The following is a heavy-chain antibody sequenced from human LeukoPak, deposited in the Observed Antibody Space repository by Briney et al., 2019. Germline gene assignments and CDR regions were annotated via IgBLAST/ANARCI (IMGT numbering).Heavy chain of an antibody. CDR2: IYYSGST. CDR1: GGSISGGGYY. CDR3: ARAGTAVAGYYFDY. V-gene: IGHV4-31*03. J-gene: IGHJ4*02. Sequence: TQTLSLTCTVSGGSISGGGYYWSWIRQHPGKGLEWIGYIYYSGSTYYNPSLKSRVTISVDTSKNQFSLKLSSVTAADTAVYYCARAGTAVAGYYFDYWGQGTLVTVSS. D-gene: IGHD6-19*01.